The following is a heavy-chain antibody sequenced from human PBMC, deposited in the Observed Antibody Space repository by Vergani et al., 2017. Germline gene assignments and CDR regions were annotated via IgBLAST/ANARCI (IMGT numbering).Heavy chain of an antibody. V-gene: IGHV3-21*01. CDR1: GFTFSSYS. Sequence: VQLVESGGGVVQPGRSLRLSCAASGFTFSSYSMNWVRQAPGKGLEWVSSISSSSSYIYYADSVKGRFTISRDNAKNSLYLQMNSLRAEDTAVYYCAREELEAVAGRPIDYWGQGTLVTVSS. J-gene: IGHJ4*02. D-gene: IGHD6-19*01. CDR2: ISSSSSYI. CDR3: AREELEAVAGRPIDY.